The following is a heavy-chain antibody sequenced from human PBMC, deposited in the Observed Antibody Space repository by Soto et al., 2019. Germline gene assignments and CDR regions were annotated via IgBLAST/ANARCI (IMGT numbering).Heavy chain of an antibody. CDR3: AKEMPGIAVSRGDDYYYGMDV. V-gene: IGHV3-30*18. CDR1: GFTFSSYG. CDR2: ISYDGSNK. J-gene: IGHJ6*02. D-gene: IGHD6-19*01. Sequence: QVQLVESGGGVVQPGRSLRLSCAASGFTFSSYGMHWVRQAPGKGLEGVAVISYDGSNKYYADSVKGRFTISRDNSKNTLYLQMNSLRAEDTAVYYCAKEMPGIAVSRGDDYYYGMDVWGQGTTVTVSS.